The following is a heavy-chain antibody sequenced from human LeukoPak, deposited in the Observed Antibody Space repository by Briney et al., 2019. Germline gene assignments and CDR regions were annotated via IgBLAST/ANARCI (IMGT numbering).Heavy chain of an antibody. CDR3: AKSFNYYDSSGSRVRLGGAFDI. V-gene: IGHV3-43*02. J-gene: IGHJ3*02. Sequence: PGGSLRLSCAASGFTFDDYAMHWVRQAPGKGLEWVSLISGDGGSTYYADSVKGRFTISRDNSKNSLYLQMNSLRTEDTALYYCAKSFNYYDSSGSRVRLGGAFDIWGQGTMVTVSS. D-gene: IGHD3-22*01. CDR2: ISGDGGST. CDR1: GFTFDDYA.